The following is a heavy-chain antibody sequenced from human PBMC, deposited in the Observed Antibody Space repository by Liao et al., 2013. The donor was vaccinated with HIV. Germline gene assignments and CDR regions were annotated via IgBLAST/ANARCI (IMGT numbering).Heavy chain of an antibody. CDR3: ARDSFIWYFDL. Sequence: QVQLQESGPGLVKPSQTLSLTCTVSGGSISSGSYYWSWIRQPAGKGLEWIGRIYTSGSTNYNPSLKSRVTISVDTSKNQFSLKLSSVTAADTAVYYCARDSFIWYFDLWGRGTLVTVSS. D-gene: IGHD3-10*01. V-gene: IGHV4-61*02. CDR1: GGSISSGSYY. CDR2: IYTSGST. J-gene: IGHJ2*01.